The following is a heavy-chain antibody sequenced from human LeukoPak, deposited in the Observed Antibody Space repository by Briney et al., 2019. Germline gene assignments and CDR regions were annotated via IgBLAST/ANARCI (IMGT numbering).Heavy chain of an antibody. V-gene: IGHV1-2*02. CDR1: GYTFTGYY. CDR3: ARALGCSGGSCYSRYYFDY. J-gene: IGHJ4*02. D-gene: IGHD2-15*01. Sequence: ASVKVSCKASGYTFTGYYMHWVRQAPGQGLEWMGWINPNSGGTNYAQKFQGRVTMTRDTSISTAYMELSRLRSEDTAVYYCARALGCSGGSCYSRYYFDYWGQGTLVTVSS. CDR2: INPNSGGT.